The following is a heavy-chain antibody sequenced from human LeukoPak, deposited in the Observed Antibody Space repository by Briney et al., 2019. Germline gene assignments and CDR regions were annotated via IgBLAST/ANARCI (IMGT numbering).Heavy chain of an antibody. J-gene: IGHJ3*02. V-gene: IGHV1-18*01. Sequence: ASVTVSCKASGYTFTIYGISWVRQAPGQGLEWMGWTSAYNGNTNYAQKLQGRVTMTTDTSTSTAYMELRSLRSDDTAVYYCARVTGTTTSAFDIWGQGTMVTVSS. CDR2: TSAYNGNT. CDR3: ARVTGTTTSAFDI. CDR1: GYTFTIYG. D-gene: IGHD1-7*01.